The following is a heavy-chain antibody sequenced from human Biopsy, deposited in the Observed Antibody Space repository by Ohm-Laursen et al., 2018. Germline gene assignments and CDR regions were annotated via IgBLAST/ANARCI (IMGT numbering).Heavy chain of an antibody. CDR2: VSYSGNT. D-gene: IGHD3-22*01. Sequence: GTLSLTCAVSGVSISSYFWSWIRQPLGKGLEWIGYVSYSGNTKYNPSLKSRVIISANTSKNKFSLKLSSVTAADTAMYYCAAYYYDSSGYFYAFHYWGQGTLVTVSS. J-gene: IGHJ4*02. CDR3: AAYYYDSSGYFYAFHY. CDR1: GVSISSYF. V-gene: IGHV4-59*08.